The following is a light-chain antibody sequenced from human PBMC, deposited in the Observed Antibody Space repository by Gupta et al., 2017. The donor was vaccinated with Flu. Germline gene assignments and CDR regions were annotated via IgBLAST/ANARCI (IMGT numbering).Light chain of an antibody. V-gene: IGKV1-8*01. CDR2: AAS. Sequence: AIRMTQSPSSFSASTGDRVTITSRASQGISSYLAWYQQKPGKAPKLLIYAASTLQSGVPSRFSGSGSGTDFTLTISCLQSEDFATYYCQQYYSYPHTFGQGTRLEIK. CDR3: QQYYSYPHT. CDR1: QGISSY. J-gene: IGKJ5*01.